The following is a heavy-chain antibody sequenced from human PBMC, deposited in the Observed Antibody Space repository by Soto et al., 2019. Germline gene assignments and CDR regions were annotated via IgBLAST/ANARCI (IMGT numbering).Heavy chain of an antibody. CDR3: ARQFRDGYNAPGF. CDR2: IYYSGST. D-gene: IGHD5-12*01. V-gene: IGHV4-59*08. Sequence: PSETLSLTCTVSGGSISSYYWSWIRQPPGKGLEWIGYIYYSGSTNYNPSLKSRVTISVDTSKNQFSLKLSSVTAADTAVYYCARQFRDGYNAPGFWGQGTLVTVSS. J-gene: IGHJ4*02. CDR1: GGSISSYY.